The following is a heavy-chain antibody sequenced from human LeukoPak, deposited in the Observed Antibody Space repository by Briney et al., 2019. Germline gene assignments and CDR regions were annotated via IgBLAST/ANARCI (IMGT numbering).Heavy chain of an antibody. CDR2: ISAYNGNT. D-gene: IGHD2-2*01. J-gene: IGHJ5*02. CDR1: GYTFTSYG. CDR3: ARVPVDIVVVPAALSWFDP. Sequence: EASVKVSCKASGYTFTSYGISWVRQAPGQGLEWMGWISAYNGNTNYAQKLQGRVTMTTDTSTSTAYMELRSLRSDDTAMYYCARVPVDIVVVPAALSWFDPWGQGTLVTVSS. V-gene: IGHV1-18*01.